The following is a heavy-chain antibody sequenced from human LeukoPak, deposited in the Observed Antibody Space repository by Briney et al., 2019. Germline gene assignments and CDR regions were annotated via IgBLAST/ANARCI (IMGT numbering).Heavy chain of an antibody. CDR1: GFTFSSYS. J-gene: IGHJ3*02. CDR2: ISSSSSYI. V-gene: IGHV3-21*01. D-gene: IGHD2-2*01. Sequence: GGSLRLSCAASGFTFSSYSMNWVRQAPGKGLEWVSSISSSSSYIYYADSVKGRFTISRDNAKNSLYLQMNSLRAEDTAVYYCARDRCSSTSCYFGRWVGRRDAFDIWGQGTMVTVSS. CDR3: ARDRCSSTSCYFGRWVGRRDAFDI.